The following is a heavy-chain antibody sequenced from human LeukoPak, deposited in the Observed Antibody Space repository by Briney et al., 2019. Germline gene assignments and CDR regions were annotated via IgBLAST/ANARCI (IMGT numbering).Heavy chain of an antibody. D-gene: IGHD3-16*01. CDR1: GYTFTSYV. V-gene: IGHV1-2*02. CDR3: ARSATFSYFDY. CDR2: INPNSGGT. Sequence: ASVKVSCKASGYTFTSYVISWVRQAPGQGLEWMGWINPNSGGTNYAQKFQGRVTMTRDTSISTAYMELSRLRSDDTAVYYCARSATFSYFDYWGQGTLVTVSS. J-gene: IGHJ4*02.